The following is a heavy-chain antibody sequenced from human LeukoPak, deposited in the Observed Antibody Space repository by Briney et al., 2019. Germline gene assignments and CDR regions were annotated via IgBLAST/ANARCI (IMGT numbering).Heavy chain of an antibody. D-gene: IGHD3-22*01. CDR1: GYSISSGYY. V-gene: IGHV4-38-2*02. CDR3: ARGGGITMIVVVSHFDY. Sequence: SETLSFTCTVSGYSISSGYYWGWIRQPPGKGLEWIGSIYHSGSTYHNPSLKSRVTISVDTSKNQFSLKLSSVTAADTAVYYCARGGGITMIVVVSHFDYWGQGTLVTVSS. J-gene: IGHJ4*02. CDR2: IYHSGST.